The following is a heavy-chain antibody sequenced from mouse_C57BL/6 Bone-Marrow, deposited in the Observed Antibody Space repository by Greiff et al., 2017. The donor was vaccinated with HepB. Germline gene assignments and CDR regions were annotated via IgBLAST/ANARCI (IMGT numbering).Heavy chain of an antibody. Sequence: QVQLQQPGAELVKPGASVKLSCKASGYTFTSYWMHWVKQRPGQGLEWIGMIHPNSGSTNYNEKFKSKATLTVDKSSSTAYMQLSSLTSEDSAVYYCARLRYYGSSPPFAYWGQGTLVTVSA. J-gene: IGHJ3*01. D-gene: IGHD1-1*01. CDR3: ARLRYYGSSPPFAY. CDR2: IHPNSGST. CDR1: GYTFTSYW. V-gene: IGHV1-64*01.